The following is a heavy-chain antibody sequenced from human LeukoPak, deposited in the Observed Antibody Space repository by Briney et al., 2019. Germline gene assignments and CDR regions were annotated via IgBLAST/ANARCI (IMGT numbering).Heavy chain of an antibody. D-gene: IGHD3-3*01. Sequence: KPSETLSLTCAVYGGSFSGYYWSWIRQPPGKGLEWIGYIYYSGSTNYNPSLKSRVTISVDTSKNQFSLKLSSVTAADTAVYYCARGGYYDFWSGYWPHDAFDIWGQGTMVTVSS. V-gene: IGHV4-59*01. CDR1: GGSFSGYY. CDR2: IYYSGST. J-gene: IGHJ3*02. CDR3: ARGGYYDFWSGYWPHDAFDI.